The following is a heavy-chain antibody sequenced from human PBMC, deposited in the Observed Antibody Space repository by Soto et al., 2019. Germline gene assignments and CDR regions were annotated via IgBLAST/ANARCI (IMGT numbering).Heavy chain of an antibody. V-gene: IGHV4-59*08. CDR2: IYYSGST. CDR3: ARRYSSAFDI. Sequence: SETLSLTCPVSGGSISSYYWSWIRQPPGKGLEWIGYIYYSGSTNYNPSLKSRVTISVDTSKNQFSLKLSSVTAADTAVYYCARRYSSAFDIWGQGTMVTVS. D-gene: IGHD6-13*01. CDR1: GGSISSYY. J-gene: IGHJ3*02.